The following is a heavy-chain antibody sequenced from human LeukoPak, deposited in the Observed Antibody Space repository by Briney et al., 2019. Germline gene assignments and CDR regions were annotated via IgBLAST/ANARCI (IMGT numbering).Heavy chain of an antibody. CDR3: ARDRGYSYAFDY. CDR2: IYTSGST. CDR1: GGSISSYY. D-gene: IGHD5-18*01. J-gene: IGHJ4*02. Sequence: SETLSLTCTVSGGSISSYYWSWIRQPAGKGLEWIGRIYTSGSTDYNPSLKSRVTISIDTSKNQFSLKLNSVTAADTAVYYCARDRGYSYAFDYWGQGTLVTVSS. V-gene: IGHV4-4*07.